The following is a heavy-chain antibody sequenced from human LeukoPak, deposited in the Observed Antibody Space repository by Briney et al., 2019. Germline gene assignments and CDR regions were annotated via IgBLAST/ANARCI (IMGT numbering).Heavy chain of an antibody. CDR2: IKQDGSEN. CDR3: ARGDCSSPSCYESGSFDY. CDR1: GFTFSSNW. J-gene: IGHJ4*02. V-gene: IGHV3-7*04. Sequence: GGSLRLSCAASGFTFSSNWMSWGRQAPGKGLEWVANIKQDGSENSYVDSVKGRFTISRDNAKNSLYLQMNSLRAEDTAVYYCARGDCSSPSCYESGSFDYWGQGTLVTVSS. D-gene: IGHD2-2*01.